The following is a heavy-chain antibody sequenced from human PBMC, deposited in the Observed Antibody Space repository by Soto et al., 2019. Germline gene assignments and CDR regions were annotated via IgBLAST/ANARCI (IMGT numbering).Heavy chain of an antibody. V-gene: IGHV1-69*13. CDR3: AREGLSLAAAGTFDY. CDR2: IIPIFGTA. CDR1: GGTFSSYA. D-gene: IGHD6-13*01. J-gene: IGHJ4*02. Sequence: SVKVSCKASGGTFSSYAISWVRQAPGQGLEWMGGIIPIFGTANYAQKFQGRVTITADESTSTAYMELSSLRSEDTAVYYCAREGLSLAAAGTFDYWGQGTLVTVSS.